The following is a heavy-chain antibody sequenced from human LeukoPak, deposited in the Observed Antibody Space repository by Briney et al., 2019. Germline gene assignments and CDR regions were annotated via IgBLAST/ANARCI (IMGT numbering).Heavy chain of an antibody. Sequence: PGGSLRLSCAASGFTFSDYYMSWIRQAPGKGLEWISYISSNGRTIYYADSVKGRFTISRDNAKNSLYLQMNSLRAADTAVYYCARGAAAGIVGWLDPWGQGTLVTVSS. CDR3: ARGAAAGIVGWLDP. D-gene: IGHD6-13*01. CDR2: ISSNGRTI. V-gene: IGHV3-11*04. J-gene: IGHJ5*02. CDR1: GFTFSDYY.